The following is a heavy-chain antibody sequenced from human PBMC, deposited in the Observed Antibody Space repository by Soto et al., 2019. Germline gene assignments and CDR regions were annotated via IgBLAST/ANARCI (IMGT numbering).Heavy chain of an antibody. CDR1: GFTFSIYS. J-gene: IGHJ4*02. Sequence: PGGSLRLSCAASGFTFSIYSMNWFRQAPGKGLEWDSYIMPGSSHIFYADSVKGRFTISRDNAKNSLYLQMSSLRTEDTAMYYCVKYTQTGIYGAYWGQGTPVTVPS. CDR3: VKYTQTGIYGAY. V-gene: IGHV3-48*01. D-gene: IGHD4-17*01. CDR2: IMPGSSHI.